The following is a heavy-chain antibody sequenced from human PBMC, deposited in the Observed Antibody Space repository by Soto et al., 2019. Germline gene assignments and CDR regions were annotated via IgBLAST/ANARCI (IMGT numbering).Heavy chain of an antibody. CDR2: IIPIFGTA. CDR1: GGTFSSYA. CDR3: ARVGCSGGSCYPVSFDY. Sequence: SVKVSCKASGGTFSSYAISWVRQAPGQGLEWMGGIIPIFGTANYAQKFQGRVTITADESTSTAYMELSSLRSEDTAVYYCARVGCSGGSCYPVSFDYWGQGTLVTVSS. J-gene: IGHJ4*02. D-gene: IGHD2-15*01. V-gene: IGHV1-69*13.